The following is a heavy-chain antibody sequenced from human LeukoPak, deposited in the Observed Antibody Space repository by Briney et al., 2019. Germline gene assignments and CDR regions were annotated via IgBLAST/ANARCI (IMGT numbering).Heavy chain of an antibody. J-gene: IGHJ3*01. CDR3: AKVTPGMPAAAAFDV. CDR1: GFTFSTYG. Sequence: GGSLRLSCAASGFTFSTYGMHWVRQAPGKGLEWVAYIRYDGDNKNYADSVKGRFTISRDNSKDTLYLQMNSLRAEDTVVYYCAKVTPGMPAAAAFDVWGQGTTVTVSS. D-gene: IGHD6-13*01. V-gene: IGHV3-30*02. CDR2: IRYDGDNK.